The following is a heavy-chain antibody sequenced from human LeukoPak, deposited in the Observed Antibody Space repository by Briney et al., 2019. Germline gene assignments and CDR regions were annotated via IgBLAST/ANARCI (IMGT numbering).Heavy chain of an antibody. CDR1: GGSISSYY. J-gene: IGHJ6*02. D-gene: IGHD5-12*01. V-gene: IGHV4-59*08. CDR3: ARHGGAGSGYDFPYYYYGMDV. Sequence: YPSETLSLTCTVSGGSISSYYWSWIRQPPGKGLEWIGYIYYSGSTNCNPSLKSRVTISVDTSKNQFSLKLSSVTAADTAVYYCARHGGAGSGYDFPYYYYGMDVWGQGTTVTVSS. CDR2: IYYSGST.